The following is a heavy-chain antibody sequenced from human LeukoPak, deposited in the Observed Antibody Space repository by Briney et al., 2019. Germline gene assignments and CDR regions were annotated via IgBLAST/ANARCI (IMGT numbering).Heavy chain of an antibody. D-gene: IGHD6-13*01. J-gene: IGHJ3*01. Sequence: GGSLRLSCAASGFTFSNYWMTWVRQAPGKGLEWVANIKEDGSEKYYVDSVKGRFTISRDNAENSLSLQMNSLRAEDTAVYYCARDSTPQSYSNIWYAAFDLWGQGTMVIVSS. CDR2: IKEDGSEK. CDR1: GFTFSNYW. CDR3: ARDSTPQSYSNIWYAAFDL. V-gene: IGHV3-7*04.